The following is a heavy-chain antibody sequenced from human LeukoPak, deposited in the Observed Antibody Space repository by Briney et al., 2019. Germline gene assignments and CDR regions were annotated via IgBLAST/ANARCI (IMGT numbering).Heavy chain of an antibody. CDR3: AKDNGVQLWYEGYFDY. CDR1: GFTFSNHA. CDR2: ISWNSGSI. Sequence: GGSLRLSCAASGFTFSNHAMSWVRQAPGKGLEWVSGISWNSGSIGYADSVKGRFTISRDNAKNSLYLQMNSLRAEDTALYYCAKDNGVQLWYEGYFDYWGQGTLVTVSS. J-gene: IGHJ4*02. D-gene: IGHD5-18*01. V-gene: IGHV3-9*01.